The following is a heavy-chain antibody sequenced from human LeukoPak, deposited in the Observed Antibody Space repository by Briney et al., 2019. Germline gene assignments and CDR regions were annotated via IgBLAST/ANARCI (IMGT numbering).Heavy chain of an antibody. CDR2: IYSGGST. V-gene: IGHV3-66*02. J-gene: IGHJ4*02. CDR3: ARDRLRCGGDCRGLFDY. CDR1: GFTVSSNY. Sequence: GGSLRLSCAASGFTVSSNYMSWVRQAPGKGLEWVSDIYSGGSTYYANSVKGRFTISRDNSKNTLYLQMNSLRAEDTAVYYCARDRLRCGGDCRGLFDYWGQGTLVTVSS. D-gene: IGHD2-21*01.